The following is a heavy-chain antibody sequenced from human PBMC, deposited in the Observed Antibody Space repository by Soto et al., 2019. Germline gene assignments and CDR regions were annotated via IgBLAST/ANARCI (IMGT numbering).Heavy chain of an antibody. D-gene: IGHD1-26*01. V-gene: IGHV4-4*02. Sequence: QVQLQESGPGLVKPSGTLSLTCAVSGGSISSSNWWSWVRQPPGKGLEWIGEIYHSGSTNYNPSPKRRVTISVDKSKNQFALKLSSVTAADTAVDYCAGGPTYSGSYPYFDCWGQGTLVTVSS. CDR2: IYHSGST. J-gene: IGHJ4*02. CDR3: AGGPTYSGSYPYFDC. CDR1: GGSISSSNW.